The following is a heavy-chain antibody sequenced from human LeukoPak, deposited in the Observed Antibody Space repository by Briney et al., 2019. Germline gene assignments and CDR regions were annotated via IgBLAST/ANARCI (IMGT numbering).Heavy chain of an antibody. V-gene: IGHV5-51*01. Sequence: GESLKISCKGSGYSFTSYWIGWVRQMPGEGLEWMGIIYPGDSDTRYSPSFQGQVTISADKSISTAYLQWSSLKASDTAMYYCARRSSYYYDSKAAFDIWGQGTMVTVSS. CDR2: IYPGDSDT. D-gene: IGHD3-22*01. CDR1: GYSFTSYW. CDR3: ARRSSYYYDSKAAFDI. J-gene: IGHJ3*02.